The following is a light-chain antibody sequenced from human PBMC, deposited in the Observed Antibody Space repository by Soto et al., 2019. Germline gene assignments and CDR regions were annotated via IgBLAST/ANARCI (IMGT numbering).Light chain of an antibody. J-gene: IGLJ3*02. V-gene: IGLV1-44*01. Sequence: QSVLTQPPSASGTPGQRVTISCSGSTSNIGSNTVSWYQHLPGTAPKLLIYSNDQRPSGVPDRFSGSKSGTSASLAISGLQSEDEADYYCAIWDLTLRAGVFGGGTKLTVL. CDR2: SND. CDR1: TSNIGSNT. CDR3: AIWDLTLRAGV.